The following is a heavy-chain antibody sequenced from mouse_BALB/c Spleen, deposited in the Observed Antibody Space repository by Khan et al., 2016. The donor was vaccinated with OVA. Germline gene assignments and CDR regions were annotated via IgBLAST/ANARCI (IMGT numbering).Heavy chain of an antibody. J-gene: IGHJ3*01. CDR2: ISSGGSHT. V-gene: IGHV5-9-4*01. D-gene: IGHD3-2*02. CDR3: AGRPPGGNPSWFAY. CDR1: GFTFSYYA. Sequence: EVELVESGGGLVKPGGSLRLSCAASGFTFSYYAMSWVRQSPEKRLEWVAEISSGGSHTYYLDTVTGRFTISRDNAIDTLYLELSSLRSEVTAMYYCAGRPPGGNPSWFAYWGQGTLVTVSA.